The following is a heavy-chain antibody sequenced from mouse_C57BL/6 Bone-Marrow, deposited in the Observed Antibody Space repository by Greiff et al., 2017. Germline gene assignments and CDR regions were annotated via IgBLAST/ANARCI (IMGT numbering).Heavy chain of an antibody. CDR3: ARHRDYGSSCGWYFDV. CDR1: EYEFPSHD. V-gene: IGHV5-2*01. J-gene: IGHJ1*03. D-gene: IGHD1-1*01. Sequence: EVKLVESGGGLVQPGESLKLSCESTEYEFPSHDMSWVRQTPEKRLELVAALNSDGGSTYYPDTMERRFIISSDNTKKTLSLQMSILRSEDTALYYCARHRDYGSSCGWYFDVWGTGTTITVSS. CDR2: LNSDGGST.